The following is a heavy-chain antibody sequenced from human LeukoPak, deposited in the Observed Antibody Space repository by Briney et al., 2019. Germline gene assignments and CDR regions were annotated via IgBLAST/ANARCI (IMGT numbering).Heavy chain of an antibody. D-gene: IGHD6-13*01. CDR2: ITVGGGAT. Sequence: GGSLRLSCAASGFTFNNYAMSWVRQAPGKGLEWVSTITVGGGATYSADSVKGRLTISRDNSKNTLYLQMNSLRPDDTALYYCARNQDSSWYYYYMDVWGKGATVTVSS. CDR3: ARNQDSSWYYYYMDV. J-gene: IGHJ6*03. V-gene: IGHV3-23*01. CDR1: GFTFNNYA.